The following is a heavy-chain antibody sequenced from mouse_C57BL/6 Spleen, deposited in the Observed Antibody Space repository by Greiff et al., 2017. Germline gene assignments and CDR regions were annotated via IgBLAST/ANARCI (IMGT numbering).Heavy chain of an antibody. J-gene: IGHJ3*01. CDR1: GFNIKDYS. CDR3: ARTIVTTRDFAY. V-gene: IGHV14-2*01. D-gene: IGHD2-12*01. Sequence: EVQLQQSGAELVKPGASVKLSCTASGFNIKDYSMHWVKQRTDKGLEWIGRIDPEDGETKYAPKFQGKATITADTSSNTAYLQLSSLTSEDTAVYYCARTIVTTRDFAYWGQGTLVTVSA. CDR2: IDPEDGET.